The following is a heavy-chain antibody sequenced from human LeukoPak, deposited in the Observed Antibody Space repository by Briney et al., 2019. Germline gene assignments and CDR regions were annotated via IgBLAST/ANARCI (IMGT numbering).Heavy chain of an antibody. CDR3: ARDEYSSSSPSHDY. D-gene: IGHD6-13*01. V-gene: IGHV3-64*01. J-gene: IGHJ4*02. CDR2: ISSNGGST. CDR1: GFTFSSYA. Sequence: GGSLRLSCAASGFTFSSYAMHWVRQAPGKGLEYVSAISSNGGSTYYANSVKGRFTISRDNSKNTLYLQMGSLRAEDMAVYYCARDEYSSSSPSHDYWGQGTLVTVSS.